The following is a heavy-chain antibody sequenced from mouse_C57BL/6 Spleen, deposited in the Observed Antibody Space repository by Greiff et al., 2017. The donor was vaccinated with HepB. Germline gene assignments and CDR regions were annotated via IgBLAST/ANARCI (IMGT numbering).Heavy chain of an antibody. CDR3: ARFDYDRGYYFDY. V-gene: IGHV1-63*01. J-gene: IGHJ2*01. D-gene: IGHD2-4*01. Sequence: VQVVESGAELVRPGTSVKMSCKASGYTFTNYWIGWAKQRPGHGLEWIGDIYPGGGYTNYNEKFKGKATLTADKSSSTAYMQFSSLTSEDSAIYYCARFDYDRGYYFDYWGQGTTLTVSS. CDR1: GYTFTNYW. CDR2: IYPGGGYT.